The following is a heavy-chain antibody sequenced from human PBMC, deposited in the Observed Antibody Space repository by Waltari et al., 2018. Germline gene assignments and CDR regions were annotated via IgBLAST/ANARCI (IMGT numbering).Heavy chain of an antibody. CDR3: ARVRDSSGYYYMDPFDY. CDR1: GGSFSGYY. Sequence: QVQLQQWGAGLLKPSETLSLTCAVSGGSFSGYYWSWIRQPPGKGLEWIGEINHSGSTNYNPSLKSRVTISVDTSKNQFSLKLSSVTAADTAVYYCARVRDSSGYYYMDPFDYWGQGTLVTVSS. CDR2: INHSGST. V-gene: IGHV4-34*02. D-gene: IGHD3-22*01. J-gene: IGHJ4*02.